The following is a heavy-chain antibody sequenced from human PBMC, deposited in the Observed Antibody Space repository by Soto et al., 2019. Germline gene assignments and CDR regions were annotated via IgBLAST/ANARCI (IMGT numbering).Heavy chain of an antibody. D-gene: IGHD2-15*01. Sequence: SETLSLTCSVSGDSISSVDYFWAWIRQPPXQALEYIGYIYKSATTYYNPSFESRVAISLDTSKSQFSLNVTSVTAADTAVYFCARGRYCLTGRCFPNWFDSWGQGTLVTVSS. V-gene: IGHV4-30-4*01. J-gene: IGHJ5*01. CDR3: ARGRYCLTGRCFPNWFDS. CDR1: GDSISSVDYF. CDR2: IYKSATT.